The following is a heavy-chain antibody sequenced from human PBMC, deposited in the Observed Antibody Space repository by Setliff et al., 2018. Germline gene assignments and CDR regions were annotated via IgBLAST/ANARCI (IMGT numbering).Heavy chain of an antibody. J-gene: IGHJ4*02. CDR2: VNPDGSGK. CDR1: GFAISSCW. V-gene: IGHV3-7*01. D-gene: IGHD3-16*01. Sequence: SGGSLRLSCVASGFAISSCWMSWVRQAPGKGLEWVANVNPDGSGKYYVDSVKGRFTISRDNAKNSLYLQMDSLRVEDTAVYYCARTTGYRLEGDFDYWGQGTLVTVSS. CDR3: ARTTGYRLEGDFDY.